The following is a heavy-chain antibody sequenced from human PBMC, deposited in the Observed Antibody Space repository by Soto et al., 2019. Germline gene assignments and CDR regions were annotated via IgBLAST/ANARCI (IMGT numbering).Heavy chain of an antibody. CDR1: GFIFSNYD. Sequence: QVLLVESGGGVVQPGRSLRPSCAASGFIFSNYDMHWVRQAPGKGLEWVAFISYDGSDKYYADSVKGRFTISRDNSKNTLFLQMNSLRVEDTAVYYCAGMITFGGVLVDWGQGTLVTVSS. CDR2: ISYDGSDK. V-gene: IGHV3-30*03. J-gene: IGHJ4*02. D-gene: IGHD3-16*02. CDR3: AGMITFGGVLVD.